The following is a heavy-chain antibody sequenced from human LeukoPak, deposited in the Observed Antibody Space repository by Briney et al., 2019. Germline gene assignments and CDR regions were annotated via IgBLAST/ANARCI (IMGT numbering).Heavy chain of an antibody. CDR1: GGSISSYY. CDR3: ARGTGNYYYYYMDV. CDR2: IYTSGST. Sequence: PSDTVSLTCTVSGGSISSYYWSWIRQPAGKGLEWIGRIYTSGSTNYNPSLKSRVTMSVDTSKNQFSLKLSSVTAADTAVYYCARGTGNYYYYYMDVWGKGTTVTVSS. V-gene: IGHV4-4*07. D-gene: IGHD3-10*01. J-gene: IGHJ6*03.